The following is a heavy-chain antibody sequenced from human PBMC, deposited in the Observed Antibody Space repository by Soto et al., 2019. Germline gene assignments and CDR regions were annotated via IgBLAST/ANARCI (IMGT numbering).Heavy chain of an antibody. Sequence: PGGSLRLSCAASGFIFSSYGMFWVRQAPGRGLEWVAFISYDGSNKQYLDSVKGRFTISRDNSKNTLYLQMNSLRAEDTAVYYCAKGSYNGRYSDFDYWGQGTLVTVSS. CDR2: ISYDGSNK. J-gene: IGHJ4*02. D-gene: IGHD1-26*01. CDR3: AKGSYNGRYSDFDY. CDR1: GFIFSSYG. V-gene: IGHV3-30*18.